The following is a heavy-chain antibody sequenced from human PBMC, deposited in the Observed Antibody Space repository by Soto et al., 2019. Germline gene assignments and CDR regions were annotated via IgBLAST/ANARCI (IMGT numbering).Heavy chain of an antibody. D-gene: IGHD6-19*01. CDR3: AKDHGSGWLYKFDP. J-gene: IGHJ5*02. Sequence: GESLKISCAASGFTFSSYAMSWVRQAPGKGLEWVSAISGSGGSTYYADSVKGRFTISRDNSKNTLYLQMNSLRAEDTAVYYCAKDHGSGWLYKFDPWGQGTLVTVSS. CDR1: GFTFSSYA. V-gene: IGHV3-23*01. CDR2: ISGSGGST.